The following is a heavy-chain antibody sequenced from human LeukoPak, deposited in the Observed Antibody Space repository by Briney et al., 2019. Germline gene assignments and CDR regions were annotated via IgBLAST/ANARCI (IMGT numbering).Heavy chain of an antibody. Sequence: GASVKVSCKASGHTFTGYYMHWVRQAPGQGLEWRGWIKPNSGGTNYAQKFQGRVTMTRDTSISTAYMELSRLRSDDPAVYYCARAASSSWFSDYWGQGTLVTVSS. CDR1: GHTFTGYY. V-gene: IGHV1-2*02. CDR3: ARAASSSWFSDY. D-gene: IGHD6-13*01. CDR2: IKPNSGGT. J-gene: IGHJ4*02.